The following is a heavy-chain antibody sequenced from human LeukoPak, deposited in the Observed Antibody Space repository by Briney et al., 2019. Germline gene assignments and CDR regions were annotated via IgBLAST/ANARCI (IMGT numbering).Heavy chain of an antibody. D-gene: IGHD3-9*01. V-gene: IGHV4-4*02. Sequence: PSGTLSLTCAVSGGSISSSNWWSWVRQPPGKGLEWIGEIYHSGSTNYNPSLKSRVTISVDKSKNQFSLKLSSVTAADTAVYYCARAPSGYDILTGYYLTLDYWGQGTLVTVSS. CDR1: GGSISSSNW. CDR2: IYHSGST. J-gene: IGHJ4*02. CDR3: ARAPSGYDILTGYYLTLDY.